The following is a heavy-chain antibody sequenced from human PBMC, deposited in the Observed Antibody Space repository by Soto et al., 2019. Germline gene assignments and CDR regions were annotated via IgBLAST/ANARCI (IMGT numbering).Heavy chain of an antibody. CDR3: ARKGPLRYCSSTRCYTGFDY. CDR1: GGTFSSYA. D-gene: IGHD2-2*02. V-gene: IGHV1-69*13. J-gene: IGHJ4*02. CDR2: IIPIFGTA. Sequence: SAVKVSCKASGGTFSSYAISWVRQAPGQGLEWMGGIIPIFGTANYAQKFQGRVTITADESTSTAYMELSSLRSEDTAVYYCARKGPLRYCSSTRCYTGFDYRGQ.